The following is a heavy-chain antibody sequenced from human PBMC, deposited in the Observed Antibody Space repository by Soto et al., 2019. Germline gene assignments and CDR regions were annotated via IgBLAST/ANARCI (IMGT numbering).Heavy chain of an antibody. D-gene: IGHD3-10*01. J-gene: IGHJ6*02. Sequence: ASVKVSCKASGYTFTTYGISWVRQAPGQGLEWMGWISPYNGTTKYAEKFQGEMTMTTDTATSTAYMDLRSLRSDDTAVYYCASSAGHPGDFFYYNGMDVWGQGTTVTVSS. CDR2: ISPYNGTT. V-gene: IGHV1-18*04. CDR3: ASSAGHPGDFFYYNGMDV. CDR1: GYTFTTYG.